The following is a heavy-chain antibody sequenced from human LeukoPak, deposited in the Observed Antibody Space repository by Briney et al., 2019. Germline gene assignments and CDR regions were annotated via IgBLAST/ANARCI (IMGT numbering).Heavy chain of an antibody. D-gene: IGHD3-22*01. CDR1: GFNVNSNY. V-gene: IGHV3-53*01. CDR2: IYSGGST. J-gene: IGHJ3*02. CDR3: AREYYDNSGGEDAFDI. Sequence: GGSLRLSCAASGFNVNSNYMNWVRQAPGKGLEWVSVIYSGGSTFYADSVEGRFTISRDNSNNTLYLQMNSLRAEDTAMYYCAREYYDNSGGEDAFDIWGPGTMVTVSS.